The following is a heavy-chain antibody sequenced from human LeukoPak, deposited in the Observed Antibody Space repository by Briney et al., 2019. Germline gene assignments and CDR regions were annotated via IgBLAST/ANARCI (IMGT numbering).Heavy chain of an antibody. CDR3: ARTYYYDSSAYT. J-gene: IGHJ5*02. CDR2: ISYSGST. Sequence: SETLSLTCTVSGGSISSYYWSWIRQPPGKGLEWIGSISYSGSTYYNPSLKSRITISADTSKNQFSLKLSSVTAADTAVYYCARTYYYDSSAYTWGQGTLVTVSS. CDR1: GGSISSYY. D-gene: IGHD3-22*01. V-gene: IGHV4-39*07.